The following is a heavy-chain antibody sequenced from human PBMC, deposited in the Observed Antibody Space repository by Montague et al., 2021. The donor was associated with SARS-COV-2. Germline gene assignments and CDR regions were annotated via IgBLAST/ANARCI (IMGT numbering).Heavy chain of an antibody. Sequence: SETLSLTCTVSGYSISSGYYWGWIRQPPGKGLEWIESIYHSGSTXXNPSLKSRVTISVDTSKNQFSLKLSSVTAADTAVYYCARDCYDYGSGSYQRWFDPWGQGTLVTVSS. CDR2: IYHSGST. J-gene: IGHJ5*02. CDR3: ARDCYDYGSGSYQRWFDP. V-gene: IGHV4-38-2*02. D-gene: IGHD3-10*01. CDR1: GYSISSGYY.